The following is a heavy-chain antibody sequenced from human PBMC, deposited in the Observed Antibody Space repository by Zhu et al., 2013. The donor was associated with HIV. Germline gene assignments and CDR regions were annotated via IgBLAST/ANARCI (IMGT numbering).Heavy chain of an antibody. CDR1: GYTFTNYG. CDR2: ISGYNGKA. J-gene: IGHJ1*01. CDR3: ARGSITMIMMVIITNTISS. D-gene: IGHD3-22*01. V-gene: IGHV1-18*01. Sequence: VQLVQSGAEVKTPGASVKVSCRASGYTFTNYGISWLRQAPGQRLQWMGWISGYNGKAKYARHLQDRVTMTVDISSSTAYLDLRSLRSDDTAIYYCARGSITMIMMVIITNTISSWGQGHPGHRLL.